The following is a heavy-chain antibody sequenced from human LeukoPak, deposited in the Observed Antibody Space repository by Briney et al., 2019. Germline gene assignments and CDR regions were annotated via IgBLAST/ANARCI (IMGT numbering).Heavy chain of an antibody. V-gene: IGHV3-30*18. Sequence: GGSLRLSCAASGFTFSSYGMHWVRQAPGKGLEWVAVISYDGSNKYYADSVKGRFTISRDNSKNTLYLQMNSLRAEDTAVYYCAKDYKVATNERYFQHWGQGTLVTVSS. CDR2: ISYDGSNK. J-gene: IGHJ1*01. CDR3: AKDYKVATNERYFQH. CDR1: GFTFSSYG. D-gene: IGHD5-12*01.